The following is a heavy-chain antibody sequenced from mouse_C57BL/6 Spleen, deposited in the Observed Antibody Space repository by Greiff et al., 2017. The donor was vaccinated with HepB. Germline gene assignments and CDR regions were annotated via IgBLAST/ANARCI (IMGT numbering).Heavy chain of an antibody. CDR2: IYPGDGDT. J-gene: IGHJ4*01. Sequence: QVHVKQSGAELVKPGASVKISCKASGYAFSSYWMNWVKQRPGKGLEWIGQIYPGDGDTNYNGKFKGKATLTADKSSSTAYMQLSSLTSEDSAVYFCARGWRDYAMDYWGQGTSVTVSS. D-gene: IGHD1-1*02. CDR3: ARGWRDYAMDY. CDR1: GYAFSSYW. V-gene: IGHV1-80*01.